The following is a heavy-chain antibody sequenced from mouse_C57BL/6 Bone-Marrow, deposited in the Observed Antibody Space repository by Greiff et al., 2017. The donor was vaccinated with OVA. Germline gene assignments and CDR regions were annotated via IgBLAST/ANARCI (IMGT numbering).Heavy chain of an antibody. CDR1: GFSFNTYA. J-gene: IGHJ4*01. Sequence: EVTLVESGGGLVQPKGSLTLSCAASGFSFNTYAMNWVRQAPGKGLAWVARIRSKSNNYATYYADSVKDRFTISRDDSESMLYLQMNNLKTEDTAMYYCVRHRYAMDYWGQGTSVTVSS. V-gene: IGHV10-1*01. CDR3: VRHRYAMDY. CDR2: IRSKSNNYAT.